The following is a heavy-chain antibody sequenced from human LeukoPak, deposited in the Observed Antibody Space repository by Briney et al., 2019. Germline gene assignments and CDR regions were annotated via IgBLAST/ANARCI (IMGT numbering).Heavy chain of an antibody. D-gene: IGHD1-14*01. Sequence: QSGGSLRLSCAASGFTVITNDMTWVRQPPGKGLEWVPVIYSDGNTKYADSVQGRFTISRDNSKNTLYLEMNSLSPDDTAVYYCARGVEPLAANTLAYWGQGTLVTVSS. J-gene: IGHJ4*02. CDR3: ARGVEPLAANTLAY. CDR2: IYSDGNT. CDR1: GFTVITND. V-gene: IGHV3-53*01.